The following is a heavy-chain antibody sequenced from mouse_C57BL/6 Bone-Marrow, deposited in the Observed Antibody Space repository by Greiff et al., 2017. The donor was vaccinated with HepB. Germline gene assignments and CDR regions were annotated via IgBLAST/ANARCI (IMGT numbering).Heavy chain of an antibody. Sequence: QVQLKQSGAELVRPGTSVKVSCKASGYAFTNYLIEWVKQRPGQGLEWIGVINPGSGGTNYNEKFKGKATLTADKSSSTAYMQLSSLTSEDSAVYFCARLRPPFVYWGQGTLVTVSA. CDR2: INPGSGGT. CDR1: GYAFTNYL. J-gene: IGHJ3*01. V-gene: IGHV1-54*01. CDR3: ARLRPPFVY.